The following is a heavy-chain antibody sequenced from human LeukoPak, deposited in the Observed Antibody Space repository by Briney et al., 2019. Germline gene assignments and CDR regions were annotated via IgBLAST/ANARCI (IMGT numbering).Heavy chain of an antibody. V-gene: IGHV3-33*01. Sequence: PGRSLRLSCAASGFAFSRYGMHWVRQAPGKGLEWAAVIWDDGSNQKYADSVKGRFTISRDNSKNTLYLQMNSLRAEDTAVYYCVRGRGSSWYFDYWGQGTLVTVSS. CDR1: GFAFSRYG. J-gene: IGHJ4*02. CDR3: VRGRGSSWYFDY. CDR2: IWDDGSNQ. D-gene: IGHD6-13*01.